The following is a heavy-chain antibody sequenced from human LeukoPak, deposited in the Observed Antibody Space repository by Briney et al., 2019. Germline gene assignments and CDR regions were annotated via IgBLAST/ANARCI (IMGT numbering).Heavy chain of an antibody. J-gene: IGHJ3*02. CDR2: IYHSGST. CDR3: ARYIVVVVAATFDAFDI. Sequence: SETLSLTCLVSGGSMSSYFWSWIRQPAGKGLEWIGSIYHSGSTYYNPSLKSRVALSVDTSKNQFSLRLSSVTAADTAVYYCARYIVVVVAATFDAFDIWGQGTTVTVSS. CDR1: GGSMSSYF. V-gene: IGHV4-59*10. D-gene: IGHD2-15*01.